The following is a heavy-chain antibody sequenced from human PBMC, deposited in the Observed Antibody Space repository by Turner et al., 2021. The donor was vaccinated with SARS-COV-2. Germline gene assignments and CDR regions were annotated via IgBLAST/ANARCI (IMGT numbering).Heavy chain of an antibody. CDR2: FYYSGNP. CDR3: VRTPSGSYPHFNF. CDR1: GDSISSSSFY. Sequence: QLQLQESGPGLVKPSETLSLTCTVSGDSISSSSFYWGWIRQSPGKGLEWIGNFYYSGNPYYNPSLKSRVTISADTSKKQFSLRLTSVTAADTAVYYCVRTPSGSYPHFNFWGQGTLVTVSS. V-gene: IGHV4-39*01. D-gene: IGHD1-26*01. J-gene: IGHJ4*02.